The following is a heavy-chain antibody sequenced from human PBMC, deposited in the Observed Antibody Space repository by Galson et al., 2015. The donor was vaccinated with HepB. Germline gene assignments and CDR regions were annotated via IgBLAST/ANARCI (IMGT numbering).Heavy chain of an antibody. CDR1: GGSISSSSYY. Sequence: ETLSLTCTVSGGSISSSSYYWGWIRQPPGKGLEWIGSIYYSGSTYYNPSLKSRVTISVDTSKNQFSLKLSSVTAADTAVYYCARQGCSSTSCYERLNWFDPWGQGTLVTVSS. CDR3: ARQGCSSTSCYERLNWFDP. D-gene: IGHD2-2*01. V-gene: IGHV4-39*01. J-gene: IGHJ5*02. CDR2: IYYSGST.